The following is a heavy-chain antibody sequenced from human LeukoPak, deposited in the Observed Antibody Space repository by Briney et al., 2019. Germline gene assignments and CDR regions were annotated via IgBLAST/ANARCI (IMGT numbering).Heavy chain of an antibody. J-gene: IGHJ6*02. D-gene: IGHD5-24*01. V-gene: IGHV3-74*01. CDR1: GVTFSSYW. CDR2: INSDGSTT. Sequence: PGGSLRLSCAASGVTFSSYWMYWVRQAPGKGLVWVSRINSDGSTTSYADSVKGRFTISRDNAKNTLYLQMNSLRAEDTAVYYCSTIGTASYFYYYYGMDVWGQGTTVTVSS. CDR3: STIGTASYFYYYYGMDV.